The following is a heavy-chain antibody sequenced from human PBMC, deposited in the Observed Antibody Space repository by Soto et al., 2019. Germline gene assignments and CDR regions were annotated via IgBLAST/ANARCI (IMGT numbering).Heavy chain of an antibody. CDR3: GTTTTLNSPPGIAV. J-gene: IGHJ6*01. V-gene: IGHV4-34*01. D-gene: IGHD1-26*01. Sequence: SGTLSLTCPVCGGLISGYYPSWTRQRPGKWLEWIGGIDDSGSTNYNPSFKSRVTISVDTSKNQFSLKLSSVTAADTAVFYCGTTTTLNSPPGIAVVRPVTTVT. CDR1: GGLISGYY. CDR2: IDDSGST.